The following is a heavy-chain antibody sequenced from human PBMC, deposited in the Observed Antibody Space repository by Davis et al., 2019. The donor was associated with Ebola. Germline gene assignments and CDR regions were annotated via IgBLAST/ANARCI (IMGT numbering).Heavy chain of an antibody. V-gene: IGHV3-21*01. CDR2: ISSSSSYI. CDR3: ARDRGVRGGYYFDY. Sequence: PGGSLRLSCAASGFTFSGYSMNWVRQAPGKGLEWVSSISSSSSYIYYADSVKGRFTISRDNAKNSLYLQMNSLRAEDTAVYYCARDRGVRGGYYFDYWGQGTLVTVSS. J-gene: IGHJ4*02. CDR1: GFTFSGYS. D-gene: IGHD2-15*01.